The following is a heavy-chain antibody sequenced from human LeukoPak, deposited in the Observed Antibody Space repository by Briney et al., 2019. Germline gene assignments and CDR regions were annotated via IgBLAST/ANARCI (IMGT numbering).Heavy chain of an antibody. CDR1: GGSISSYY. D-gene: IGHD5-24*01. CDR2: VYYSGTT. CDR3: AREGRDGLAIDY. V-gene: IGHV4-59*01. Sequence: SETLSLTCTVSGGSISSYYWSWIRQAPGKGLEWIGYVYYSGTTNYNPSLKSRVSISVDTSKNQFSLKLTSVTAADTAVYYCAREGRDGLAIDYWGQGTLVTVSS. J-gene: IGHJ4*02.